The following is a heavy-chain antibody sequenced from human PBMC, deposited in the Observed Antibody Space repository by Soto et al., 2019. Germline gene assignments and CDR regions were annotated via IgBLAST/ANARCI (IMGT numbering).Heavy chain of an antibody. Sequence: SVKVSCKASGGTFSSYAISWVRQAPGQGLEWMGGIIPIFGTANYAQKFQGRVTITADKSTSTAYMELSSLRSEDTAVCYCARVEYSSSSGVPFDPWGQGTLVTVS. CDR1: GGTFSSYA. V-gene: IGHV1-69*06. CDR2: IIPIFGTA. D-gene: IGHD6-6*01. CDR3: ARVEYSSSSGVPFDP. J-gene: IGHJ5*02.